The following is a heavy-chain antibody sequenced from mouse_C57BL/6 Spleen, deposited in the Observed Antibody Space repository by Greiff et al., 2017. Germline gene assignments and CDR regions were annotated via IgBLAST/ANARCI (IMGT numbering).Heavy chain of an antibody. CDR3: ARERMPYWYGSSSYYAMDY. J-gene: IGHJ4*01. Sequence: EVQRVESGPELVKPGASVKISCKASGYSFTDYNMNWVKQSNGKSLEWIGVINPNYGTTSYNQKFKGKATLTVDQSSSTAYMQLNSLTSEDSAVYYCARERMPYWYGSSSYYAMDYWGQGTSVTVSS. CDR1: GYSFTDYN. V-gene: IGHV1-39*01. CDR2: INPNYGTT. D-gene: IGHD1-1*01.